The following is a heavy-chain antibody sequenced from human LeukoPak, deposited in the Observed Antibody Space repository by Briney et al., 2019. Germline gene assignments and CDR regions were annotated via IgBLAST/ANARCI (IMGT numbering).Heavy chain of an antibody. V-gene: IGHV3-48*01. J-gene: IGHJ6*03. CDR3: ARDRGQTGYYWSYYYYMDV. Sequence: GGSLRLFCAASGFTFSDYSMNWVRQAPGKGLEWVSYISGGSSTMYYADSVKGRFTISRDNDKNSLYLQMNSLRAEDTAVYYCARDRGQTGYYWSYYYYMDVWGIGTTVTVSS. D-gene: IGHD3-9*01. CDR2: ISGGSSTM. CDR1: GFTFSDYS.